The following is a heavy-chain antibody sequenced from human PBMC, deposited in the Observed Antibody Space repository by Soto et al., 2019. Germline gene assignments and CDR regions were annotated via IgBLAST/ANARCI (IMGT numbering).Heavy chain of an antibody. D-gene: IGHD3-10*01. J-gene: IGHJ4*02. V-gene: IGHV3-30*04. CDR2: ISKDGSHK. CDR3: ARSRSGAVADSFDF. CDR1: GFSFSRHA. Sequence: GGSLRLSCAASGFSFSRHAIHWVRQAPGKGLEWVAVISKDGSHKYYLDSVKGRFTISRDNSKNILYLQMNSLRDEDTAVYYCARSRSGAVADSFDFWGQGXLVTVYS.